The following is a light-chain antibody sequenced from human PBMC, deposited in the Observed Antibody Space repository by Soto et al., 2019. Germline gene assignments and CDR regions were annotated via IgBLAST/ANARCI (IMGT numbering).Light chain of an antibody. CDR1: QSISSY. Sequence: DIQMTQSPSSLSASVGDRVTISCRASQSISSYLYWYQQKPGKAPKLLIYGAASLQSGVPSTFSGSGSGTDFTLTISSLQLEDFATYYCQQSYSTPNTFGQGTKLEIK. CDR2: GAA. J-gene: IGKJ2*01. CDR3: QQSYSTPNT. V-gene: IGKV1-39*01.